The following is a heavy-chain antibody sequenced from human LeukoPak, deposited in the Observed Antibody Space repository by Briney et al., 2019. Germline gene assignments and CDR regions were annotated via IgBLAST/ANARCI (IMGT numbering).Heavy chain of an antibody. CDR3: ARVNRYSGSYSHFDY. D-gene: IGHD1-26*01. CDR1: GFTFSSYA. J-gene: IGHJ4*02. Sequence: GGSLRLSCVGTGFTFSSYAMTWVRQAPGKGLEWVSGISGSGDKTFYADSVKGRFTISRDNSKNTLYLQMNSLRAEDTAVYYCARVNRYSGSYSHFDYWGQGALVTVSS. V-gene: IGHV3-23*01. CDR2: ISGSGDKT.